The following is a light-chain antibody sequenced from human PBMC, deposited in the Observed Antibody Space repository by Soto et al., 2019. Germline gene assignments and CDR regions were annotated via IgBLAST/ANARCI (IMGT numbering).Light chain of an antibody. CDR2: KAS. CDR1: QSISSW. CDR3: QQYNSYSRT. J-gene: IGKJ1*01. V-gene: IGKV1-5*03. Sequence: DIQMTQSPSTLSASVGDRVTITCRASQSISSWLAWYQQKPGKAPKLLIYKASSLESGAPSRFSGSGSGTEFTLTISSLQPDDFATYYCQQYNSYSRTFDQGTKVEIK.